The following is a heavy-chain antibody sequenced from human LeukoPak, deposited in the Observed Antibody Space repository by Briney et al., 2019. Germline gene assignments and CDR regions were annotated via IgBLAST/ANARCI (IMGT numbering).Heavy chain of an antibody. CDR2: IHYSGST. D-gene: IGHD3-10*01. V-gene: IGHV4-59*01. Sequence: SETLSLTCTVSGVSISSYYWSWIRQPPGKGLEWIGYIHYSGSTHYNPSLKSRVTISVDTSKNQFSLKLSSVTAADTAVYYCARVEEGYGSGRRENYYYYYMDVWGKGTTVTISS. CDR3: ARVEEGYGSGRRENYYYYYMDV. J-gene: IGHJ6*03. CDR1: GVSISSYY.